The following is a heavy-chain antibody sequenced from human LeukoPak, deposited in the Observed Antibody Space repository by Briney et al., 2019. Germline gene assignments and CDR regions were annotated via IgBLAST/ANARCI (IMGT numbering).Heavy chain of an antibody. V-gene: IGHV1-8*03. Sequence: GPVKVSCKASGYTFTNYHINWVRQASGQGLEWMTWINPDTGDKGYARKFQDRVTITTDTSISTAYMELSSLSSEDTAVYFCARTTSMTASGYDYWGQGTLVTVSS. CDR3: ARTTSMTASGYDY. J-gene: IGHJ4*02. CDR2: INPDTGDK. D-gene: IGHD2-21*02. CDR1: GYTFTNYH.